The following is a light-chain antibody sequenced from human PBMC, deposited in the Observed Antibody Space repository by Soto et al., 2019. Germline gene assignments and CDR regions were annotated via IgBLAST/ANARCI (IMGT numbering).Light chain of an antibody. CDR3: QQYGSSLVT. CDR2: GAS. CDR1: QSVNSNH. V-gene: IGKV3-20*01. Sequence: EIVLTRSPGTLSLSPGERATLSCRASQSVNSNHLAWYQQRPGQAPRLLIYGASIRATGIPDRFSGSGSGTDFTLTISRLEPEDFAVFYCQQYGSSLVTFGQGTRLEIK. J-gene: IGKJ5*01.